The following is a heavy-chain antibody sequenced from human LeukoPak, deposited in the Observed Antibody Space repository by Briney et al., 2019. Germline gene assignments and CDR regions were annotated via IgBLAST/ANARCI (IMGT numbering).Heavy chain of an antibody. D-gene: IGHD3-3*01. Sequence: GGSLRLSCAASGFTFSSYSMNWVRQAPGKGLEWVASTDSSGSYRYYADSVKGRFTISRDNAKNSLYLQMNSLRAEDTAVYYCARDRTYYDFWSGYEPLPYYFDYWGQGTLVTVSS. CDR1: GFTFSSYS. J-gene: IGHJ4*02. CDR2: TDSSGSYR. CDR3: ARDRTYYDFWSGYEPLPYYFDY. V-gene: IGHV3-21*01.